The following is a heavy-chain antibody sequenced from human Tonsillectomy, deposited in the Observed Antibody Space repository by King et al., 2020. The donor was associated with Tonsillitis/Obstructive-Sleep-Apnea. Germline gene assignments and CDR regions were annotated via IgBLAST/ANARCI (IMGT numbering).Heavy chain of an antibody. V-gene: IGHV3-30*18. J-gene: IGHJ4*02. CDR3: AKDLRLWQTYYFEY. Sequence: VQLVESGGGVVQPGRSLRLSCAASGFTFSSYGMHWVRQAPGKGLEWVAVISYDGSNKYYADSVKGRFTISRDNSKNTLYLQMNSLRAEDTAVYYCAKDLRLWQTYYFEYWGQGTLVTVSS. D-gene: IGHD5-18*01. CDR2: ISYDGSNK. CDR1: GFTFSSYG.